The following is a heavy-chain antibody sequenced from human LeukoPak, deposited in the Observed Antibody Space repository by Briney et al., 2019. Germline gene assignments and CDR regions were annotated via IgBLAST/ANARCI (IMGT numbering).Heavy chain of an antibody. CDR2: IIPIFGTA. Sequence: SVKVSCKASGGTFSSYAISWVRQAPGQGLEWMGGIIPIFGTANYAQKFQGRVTITADESTSTAYMELSSLRSEDTAVYYCAGASGPPYYFDYWGQGALVTVSS. J-gene: IGHJ4*02. CDR3: AGASGPPYYFDY. V-gene: IGHV1-69*01. CDR1: GGTFSSYA.